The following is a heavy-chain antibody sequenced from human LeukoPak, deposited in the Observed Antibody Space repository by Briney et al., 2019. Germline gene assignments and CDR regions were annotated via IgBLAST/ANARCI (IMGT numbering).Heavy chain of an antibody. D-gene: IGHD1-1*01. V-gene: IGHV3-30*04. Sequence: GGSLRLSCAASGFTFSDHSMHWVRQAPGKGLEWVSSIAYDATDTYYADSVKGRFTISKDNSKNILYLHLSSLTIEDTAVYYCARVGSDNYHPLDYWGQGTLVTVSS. CDR3: ARVGSDNYHPLDY. CDR1: GFTFSDHS. J-gene: IGHJ4*02. CDR2: IAYDATDT.